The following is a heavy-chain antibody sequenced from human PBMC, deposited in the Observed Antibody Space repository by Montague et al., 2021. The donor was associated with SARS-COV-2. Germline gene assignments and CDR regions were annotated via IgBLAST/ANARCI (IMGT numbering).Heavy chain of an antibody. V-gene: IGHV4-4*01. D-gene: IGHD2/OR15-2a*01. Sequence: ETLSLTCAVSDVSLSTRTWWSWVRQSPGEGLEWVGEIYHSGFTHYNLSVKSRVSMSLDDSRSQFSLRLTSATAADTAVYCCARGGLSNRGLDYWGQGILVTVSS. CDR3: ARGGLSNRGLDY. CDR2: IYHSGFT. CDR1: DVSLSTRTW. J-gene: IGHJ4*02.